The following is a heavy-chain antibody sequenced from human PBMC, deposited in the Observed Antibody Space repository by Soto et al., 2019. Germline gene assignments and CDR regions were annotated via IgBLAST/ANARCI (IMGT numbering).Heavy chain of an antibody. V-gene: IGHV3-23*01. CDR1: GFTFSSYA. D-gene: IGHD3-10*01. J-gene: IGHJ4*02. CDR2: ISGSGGST. CDR3: AKDNYYGSGSPGPYDY. Sequence: PGGSLRLSCAASGFTFSSYAMSWVRQAPGKGLEWVSAISGSGGSTYYADSVKGRFTISRDNSKNTLYLQMNSLRAEDTAVYYCAKDNYYGSGSPGPYDYWGQGTLVTVPS.